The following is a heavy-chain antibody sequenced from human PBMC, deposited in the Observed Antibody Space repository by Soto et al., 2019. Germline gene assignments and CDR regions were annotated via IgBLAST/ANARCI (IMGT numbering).Heavy chain of an antibody. CDR1: GGTFSSYT. V-gene: IGHV1-69*08. D-gene: IGHD2-15*01. J-gene: IGHJ4*02. CDR2: IIPILGIA. CDR3: ARELCSGGSCYSDPTPQYFDY. Sequence: QVQLVQSGAEVKKPGSSVKVSCKASGGTFSSYTISWVRQAPGQGLEWMGRIIPILGIANYAQKFQGRVTINADKSTSTAYMELSSLRSEDTAVYYCARELCSGGSCYSDPTPQYFDYWGQGTLVTVSS.